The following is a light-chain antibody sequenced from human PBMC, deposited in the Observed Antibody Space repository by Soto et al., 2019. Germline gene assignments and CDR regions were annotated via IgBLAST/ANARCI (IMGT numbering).Light chain of an antibody. CDR1: QSVSNN. V-gene: IGKV3D-15*01. CDR2: VAS. J-gene: IGKJ4*01. Sequence: EIGLTQSPATLSVSPGERASLSCRASQSVSNNLAWYQQKPGQPPRLLIFVASTRATGIPARFSGSGSEAEFALTISTLQSEDFAVYYCQQYSVWPLTFGGGTKVEIK. CDR3: QQYSVWPLT.